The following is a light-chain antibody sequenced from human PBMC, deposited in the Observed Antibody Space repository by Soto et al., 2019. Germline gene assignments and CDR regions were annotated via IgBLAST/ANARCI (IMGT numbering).Light chain of an antibody. CDR1: SSNIGSNT. Sequence: QAVVTQPPSASGTPGQRVTISCSGSSSNIGSNTVNWYQQLPGTAPKVLFYSDNQRPSGVPDRFSASKSGTSASLAISGLQSEDEADYYCAAWDDSLNGFAFGTGTKLTVL. V-gene: IGLV1-44*01. J-gene: IGLJ1*01. CDR3: AAWDDSLNGFA. CDR2: SDN.